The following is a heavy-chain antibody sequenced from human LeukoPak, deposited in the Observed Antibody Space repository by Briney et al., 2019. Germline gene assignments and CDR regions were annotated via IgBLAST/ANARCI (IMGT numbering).Heavy chain of an antibody. CDR1: GFTFSTYA. D-gene: IGHD3-9*01. V-gene: IGHV3-23*01. J-gene: IGHJ6*02. CDR3: ARRLDWPPYGMDV. Sequence: GESLRLSCAASGFTFSTYAMSWVRQAPGKGLEWVSGISGSGVNTYYADSVKGRFTISRDNAKNSLYLQMNSLRAEDTAVYYCARRLDWPPYGMDVWGQGTTVTVSS. CDR2: ISGSGVNT.